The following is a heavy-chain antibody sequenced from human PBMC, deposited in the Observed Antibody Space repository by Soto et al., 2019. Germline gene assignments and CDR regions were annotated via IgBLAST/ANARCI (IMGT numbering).Heavy chain of an antibody. CDR1: GYTFTTYG. J-gene: IGHJ6*02. CDR2: ISGYNGHT. CDR3: AREGEMPYYYYGLDV. D-gene: IGHD3-16*01. Sequence: ASVKVSCKASGYTFTTYGISWVRQAPGQGLEWMGWISGYNGHTKYAQKFQGRVTMTTDTFTSTVYMDLRSLRSDYTAVYYCAREGEMPYYYYGLDVWGQGTTVTVSS. V-gene: IGHV1-18*01.